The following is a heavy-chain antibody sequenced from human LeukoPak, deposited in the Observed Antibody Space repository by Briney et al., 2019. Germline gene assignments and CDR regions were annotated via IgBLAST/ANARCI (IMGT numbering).Heavy chain of an antibody. CDR1: GGSIRSSRYY. CDR3: ACRVNIVLLPSPLPDS. V-gene: IGHV4-39*01. J-gene: IGHJ4*02. Sequence: NPSETLSLTCTAPGGSIRSSRYYWGWIRQPPGKGLEWIATIYYNGRTFYNPSLMGRVTISLDSSKNQFSLRLNSVAAADTAIYYCACRVNIVLLPSPLPDSWGQGTLVTVSS. D-gene: IGHD2-2*01. CDR2: IYYNGRT.